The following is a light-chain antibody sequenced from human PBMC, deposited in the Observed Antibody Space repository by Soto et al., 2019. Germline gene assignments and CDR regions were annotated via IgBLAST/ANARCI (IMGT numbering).Light chain of an antibody. CDR2: GTS. Sequence: IEMTQSPGTLSLSPGERATLSCRASQSVSSNNLAWYQQKPGQAPRLLIYGTSTRATGIPDRFSGSGSGTDFTLIISRLEPEDFAVYYCQQYGSSRTFGQGTKVDIK. V-gene: IGKV3-20*01. J-gene: IGKJ1*01. CDR3: QQYGSSRT. CDR1: QSVSSNN.